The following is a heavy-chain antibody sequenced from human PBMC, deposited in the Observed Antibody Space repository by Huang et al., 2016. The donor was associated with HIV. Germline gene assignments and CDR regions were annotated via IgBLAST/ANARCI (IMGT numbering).Heavy chain of an antibody. D-gene: IGHD6-13*01. V-gene: IGHV3-30*18. Sequence: VQLVEPGGGVVQPGRSLRISCAASGFTFRSYGMHWVRQAPGKGLEWVAVISYDGKTKYYADSVKCRFSISRDNSRTTVYLQLNSLRVEDTAVYYCAKGGSAAAVLDFWGQGTLVTVSS. CDR1: GFTFRSYG. CDR2: ISYDGKTK. J-gene: IGHJ4*02. CDR3: AKGGSAAAVLDF.